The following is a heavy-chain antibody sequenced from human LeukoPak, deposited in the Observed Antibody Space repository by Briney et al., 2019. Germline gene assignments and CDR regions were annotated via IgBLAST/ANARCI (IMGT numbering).Heavy chain of an antibody. D-gene: IGHD4-17*01. CDR1: GFTFSSYW. CDR2: INSDGSST. J-gene: IGHJ5*02. CDR3: ARDRGDDYGDPNWFDP. Sequence: GGSLRLSCAASGFTFSSYWMHWVRQAPGKGLVWVSRINSDGSSTSYADSVKGRFTISRDNAKNTLYLQMNSLRAEDTAGYYCARDRGDDYGDPNWFDPWGQGTLVTVSS. V-gene: IGHV3-74*01.